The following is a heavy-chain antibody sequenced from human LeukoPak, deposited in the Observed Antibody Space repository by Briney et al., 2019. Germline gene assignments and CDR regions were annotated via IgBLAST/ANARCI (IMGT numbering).Heavy chain of an antibody. Sequence: ASVKVSCNASGYTFTSYDINWVRQATGQGLEWMGWMNPNSGNTGYAQKFQGRVTITRNTSISTAYMELSSLRSEDTAVYYCARGRRSGSYFGYYYYMDVWGKGTTVTVSS. V-gene: IGHV1-8*03. CDR2: MNPNSGNT. D-gene: IGHD1-26*01. CDR3: ARGRRSGSYFGYYYYMDV. CDR1: GYTFTSYD. J-gene: IGHJ6*03.